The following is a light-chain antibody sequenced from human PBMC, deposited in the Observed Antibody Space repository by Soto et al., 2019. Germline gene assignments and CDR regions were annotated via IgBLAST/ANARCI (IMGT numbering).Light chain of an antibody. CDR3: QSYDGSLSGYD. CDR1: ISNIVAGDE. V-gene: IGLV1-40*01. CDR2: GNS. J-gene: IGLJ1*01. Sequence: SALTQPPSVSGAPGQRFTVSFTVGISNIVAGDEVHWCQQLPGTAAKLLIYGNSNRPSGVPDRFSGSKSGTSASLAITGLQAEDEAHYYRQSYDGSLSGYDFGTGTKVTVL.